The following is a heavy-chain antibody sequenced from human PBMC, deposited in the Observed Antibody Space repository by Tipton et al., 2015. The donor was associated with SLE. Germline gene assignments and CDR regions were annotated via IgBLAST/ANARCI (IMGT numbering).Heavy chain of an antibody. Sequence: TLSLTCAVYGGSFSGYYWSWIRQPPGKGLEWIGSIYYSGSTYYNPSLKSRVTISVDTSKNQFSLKLSSVTAADTAVYYCARLDVGASDYWGQGTLVTVSS. CDR1: GGSFSGYY. D-gene: IGHD1-26*01. CDR2: IYYSGST. J-gene: IGHJ4*02. CDR3: ARLDVGASDY. V-gene: IGHV4-34*01.